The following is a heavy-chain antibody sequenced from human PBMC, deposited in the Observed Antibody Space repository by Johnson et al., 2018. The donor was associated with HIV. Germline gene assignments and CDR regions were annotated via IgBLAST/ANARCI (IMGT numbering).Heavy chain of an antibody. CDR3: ARERLTTHAFDI. J-gene: IGHJ3*02. Sequence: VQLVESGGGLVQRRGGSLRLSCAASGFTFSNYWMSWVRQAPGKGLVWVARINTAGGSTSYVDSVKGRFTISRDNAKNSLYLQMNSLRAEDTAFYYCARERLTTHAFDIWGQGTMVTVSS. CDR2: INTAGGST. CDR1: GFTFSNYW. V-gene: IGHV3-74*01. D-gene: IGHD4-17*01.